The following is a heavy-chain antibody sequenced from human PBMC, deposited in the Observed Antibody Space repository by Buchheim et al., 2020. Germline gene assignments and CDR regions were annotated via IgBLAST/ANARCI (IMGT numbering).Heavy chain of an antibody. CDR2: ISSSGSTI. D-gene: IGHD5-18*01. CDR3: ARAESRGYSYGYFNYYYYGMDV. CDR1: GFTFSDYY. Sequence: QVQLVESGGGLVKPGGSLRLSCAASGFTFSDYYMSWIRQAPGKGLEWVSYISSSGSTIYYADSVKGRFTISRDNAKNSMYLQMNSLRAEDTAVYYCARAESRGYSYGYFNYYYYGMDVWGQGTT. J-gene: IGHJ6*02. V-gene: IGHV3-11*01.